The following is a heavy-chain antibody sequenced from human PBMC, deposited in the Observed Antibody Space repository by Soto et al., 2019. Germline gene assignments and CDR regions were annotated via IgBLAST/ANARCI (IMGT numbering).Heavy chain of an antibody. CDR3: ANRTPWVGMDV. CDR2: ISGSGGST. Sequence: GGSLRLACAASGFTFSGYAMSWVRQAPGKGRWWVSAISGSGGSTYYADSVKGRFTIYRDNSKNTLYLQMNSLGAEGTAVYYCANRTPWVGMDVWGQGTTVTVSS. D-gene: IGHD2-2*01. CDR1: GFTFSGYA. J-gene: IGHJ6*02. V-gene: IGHV3-23*01.